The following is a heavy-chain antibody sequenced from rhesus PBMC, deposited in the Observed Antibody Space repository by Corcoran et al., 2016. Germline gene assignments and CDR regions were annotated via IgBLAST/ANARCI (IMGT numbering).Heavy chain of an antibody. J-gene: IGHJ4*01. V-gene: IGHV3S5*01. D-gene: IGHD4-23*01. CDR2: INNGGGST. CDR3: AKDRLYINYPYYFDY. CDR1: GFTFSSYC. Sequence: EVQLVETGGGLVQPGGSLKLSCAASGFTFSSYCMSWVRQAPGKGLEWVSDINNGGGSTYYSDSVKGRVTISRDNSKNTLSLQMSSLRAEDTAIYYCAKDRLYINYPYYFDYWGQGVLVTVSS.